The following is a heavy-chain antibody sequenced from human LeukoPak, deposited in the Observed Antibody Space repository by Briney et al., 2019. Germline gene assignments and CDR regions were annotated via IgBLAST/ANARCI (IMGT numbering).Heavy chain of an antibody. CDR3: AKDIVLGLALDY. Sequence: GGSLRLSCVASGFTFSSYNMNWVRQAPGKGLEWVSAISGSGGSTYYADSVKGRFTISRDNSKNTLYLQMNSLRAEDTAVYYCAKDIVLGLALDYWGQGTLVTVSS. V-gene: IGHV3-23*01. J-gene: IGHJ4*02. D-gene: IGHD3/OR15-3a*01. CDR2: ISGSGGST. CDR1: GFTFSSYN.